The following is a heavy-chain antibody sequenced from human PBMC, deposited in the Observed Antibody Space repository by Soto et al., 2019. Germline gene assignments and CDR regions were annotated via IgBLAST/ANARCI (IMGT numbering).Heavy chain of an antibody. D-gene: IGHD6-25*01. V-gene: IGHV3-48*04. CDR3: ASDPGIAAAGMDY. CDR2: FSSSSSRI. CDR1: GFSFNTYA. J-gene: IGHJ4*02. Sequence: EVQLVESGGGLIQPGGSLRLSCAASGFSFNTYAMNWVRQAPGKGLXXXXYFSSSSSRIYYADSVKGRFTLSRDNAKNSLYLQMNSLRAEDTAVYYCASDPGIAAAGMDYWGQGTLVTVSS.